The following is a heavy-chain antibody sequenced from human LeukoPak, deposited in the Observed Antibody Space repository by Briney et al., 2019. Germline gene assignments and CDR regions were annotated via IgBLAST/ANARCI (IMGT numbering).Heavy chain of an antibody. Sequence: SETLSLTCTVSGGSISSSSYYWGWIRQPPGKGLEWIGSIYYSGSTYYNPSLKSRVTISVDTSKNQFSLKLSSVTAADTAVYYCARDGRRGYSYGYGYFDYWGQGTLVTVSS. CDR3: ARDGRRGYSYGYGYFDY. D-gene: IGHD5-18*01. CDR2: IYYSGST. J-gene: IGHJ4*02. CDR1: GGSISSSSYY. V-gene: IGHV4-39*07.